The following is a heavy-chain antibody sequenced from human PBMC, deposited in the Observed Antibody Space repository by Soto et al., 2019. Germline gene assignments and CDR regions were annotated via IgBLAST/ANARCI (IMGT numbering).Heavy chain of an antibody. Sequence: ASVKVSCKASGYTFTSYAMHWVRQAPGQRLEWMGWINAGNGNTKYSQKFQGRVTITRDTSASTAYMELSSLRSEDTAVYYCARSTIVVVPSARGARFDPWGQGTLVTVSS. V-gene: IGHV1-3*01. D-gene: IGHD2-2*01. J-gene: IGHJ5*01. CDR2: INAGNGNT. CDR1: GYTFTSYA. CDR3: ARSTIVVVPSARGARFDP.